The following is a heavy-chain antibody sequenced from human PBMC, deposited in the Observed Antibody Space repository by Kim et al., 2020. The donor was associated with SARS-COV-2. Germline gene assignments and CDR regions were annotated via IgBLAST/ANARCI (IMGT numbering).Heavy chain of an antibody. Sequence: SETLSLTCTVSGGSISSSSYYWGWIRQPPGKGLEWIGSIYYSGSTYYNPSLKSRVTISVDTSKNQFSLKLSSVTAADTAVYYCARQGEDYGDYVRNWFDPWGQGTLVTVSS. CDR3: ARQGEDYGDYVRNWFDP. J-gene: IGHJ5*02. CDR1: GGSISSSSYY. D-gene: IGHD4-17*01. CDR2: IYYSGST. V-gene: IGHV4-39*01.